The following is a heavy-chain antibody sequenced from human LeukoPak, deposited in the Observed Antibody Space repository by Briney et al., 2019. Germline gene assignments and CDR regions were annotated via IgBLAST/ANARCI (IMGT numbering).Heavy chain of an antibody. CDR2: IYASETT. D-gene: IGHD6-13*01. J-gene: IGHJ4*02. CDR1: GASMSNHY. CDR3: ASRPGGSTWYGVFDY. Sequence: SETLSLTGTVSGASMSNHYWSWIRQSPGKGLEWIGYIYASETTNYNPSLSSRVTMSLDTSKNQFSLKLTSVTAADTALYYCASRPGGSTWYGVFDYWSRGTLVTVSS. V-gene: IGHV4-4*08.